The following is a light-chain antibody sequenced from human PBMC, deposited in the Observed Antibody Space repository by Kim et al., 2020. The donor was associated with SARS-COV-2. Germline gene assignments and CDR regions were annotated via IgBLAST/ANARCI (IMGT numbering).Light chain of an antibody. CDR2: KAS. CDR1: QDIRTW. V-gene: IGKV1-5*03. Sequence: SASVGGRVTITRRASQDIRTWLAWYQQKPGKAPKILIYKASTLESGVSSRFSGSASGTEFSLTISSLQPEDFATYYCQQYDSYPYSFGQGTKLEIK. J-gene: IGKJ2*03. CDR3: QQYDSYPYS.